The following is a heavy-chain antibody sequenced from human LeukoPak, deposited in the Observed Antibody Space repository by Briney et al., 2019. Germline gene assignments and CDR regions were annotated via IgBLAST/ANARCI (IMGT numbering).Heavy chain of an antibody. D-gene: IGHD3-22*01. CDR2: IYIGGST. V-gene: IGHV3-53*01. CDR3: AXDXNYXDSSGXRKGSFDI. J-gene: IGHJ3*02. Sequence: GGSLRLSCAASGFTVSSNYMTWVRRAPGKGLEWVSVIYIGGSTYYTDSVKGRFTISRDNSENTLYLQMDSLRVEDTAVYYCAXDXNYXDSSGXRKGSFDIWGHGTMVTVSS. CDR1: GFTVSSNY.